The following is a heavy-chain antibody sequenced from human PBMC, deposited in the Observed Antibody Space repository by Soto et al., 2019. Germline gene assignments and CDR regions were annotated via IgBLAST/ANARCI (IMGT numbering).Heavy chain of an antibody. V-gene: IGHV1-46*01. Sequence: ASVKVSCRASGYTFTSYYMHWVRQAPGQGLEWMGIINPSGGSTSYAQKFQGRVTMTRDTSTSTVYMELSSLRSEDTAVYYCARVGIAAAGTRAYYYYGMDVWGQGTTVTV. D-gene: IGHD6-13*01. J-gene: IGHJ6*02. CDR3: ARVGIAAAGTRAYYYYGMDV. CDR1: GYTFTSYY. CDR2: INPSGGST.